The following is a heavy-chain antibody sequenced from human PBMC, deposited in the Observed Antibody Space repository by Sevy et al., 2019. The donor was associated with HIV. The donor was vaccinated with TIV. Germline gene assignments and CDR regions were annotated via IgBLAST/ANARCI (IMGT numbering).Heavy chain of an antibody. Sequence: GGSLRLSCAASTFTFSSYSMHWVRQAPGNGLEWVSYISSSSATRYYADFVKSRFTFSRDTAKNSLFQQMNNLRDEDTAVYYCASRGYCGGGSCYSGHNDYWGQGTLVTVSS. J-gene: IGHJ4*02. CDR1: TFTFSSYS. V-gene: IGHV3-48*02. CDR2: ISSSSATR. CDR3: ASRGYCGGGSCYSGHNDY. D-gene: IGHD2-15*01.